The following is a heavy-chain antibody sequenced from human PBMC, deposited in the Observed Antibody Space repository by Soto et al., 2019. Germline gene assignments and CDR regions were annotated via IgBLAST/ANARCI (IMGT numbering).Heavy chain of an antibody. J-gene: IGHJ6*03. Sequence: SETLSLTCTVSGGSISSGGYYWSWIRQHPGKGLEWIGYIYYSGSTYYNPSLKSRVTISVDTSKNQFSLKLSSVTAADTAVYYCARGPTVTINYYYYYMDVWGKGTTVTVSS. CDR3: ARGPTVTINYYYYYMDV. CDR2: IYYSGST. V-gene: IGHV4-31*03. CDR1: GGSISSGGYY. D-gene: IGHD4-17*01.